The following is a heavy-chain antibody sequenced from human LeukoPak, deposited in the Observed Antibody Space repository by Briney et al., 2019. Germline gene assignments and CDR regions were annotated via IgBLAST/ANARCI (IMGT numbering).Heavy chain of an antibody. CDR2: INHSGST. V-gene: IGHV4-39*07. Sequence: SEALSLTCTVSGGSISSSSYYWGWIRQPPGKGLEWIGEINHSGSTNYNPSLKSRVIISVDTSKNQFSLKLSSVTAADTAVYYCARRRVRGVNYYYYYMDVWGKGTTVTISS. J-gene: IGHJ6*03. CDR3: ARRRVRGVNYYYYYMDV. CDR1: GGSISSSSYY. D-gene: IGHD3-10*01.